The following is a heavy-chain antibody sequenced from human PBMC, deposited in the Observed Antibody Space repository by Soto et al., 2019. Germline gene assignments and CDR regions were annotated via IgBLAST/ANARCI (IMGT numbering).Heavy chain of an antibody. CDR1: GFTFSSYA. Sequence: GGSLRLSCAASGFTFSSYAMSWVRQAPGKGLEWVSAISGSGGSTYYADSVKGRFTISRDNSKNTLFLQMKSLRAEDTAVYYCARLDTHDYYYAMDVWGQGTTVTVSS. J-gene: IGHJ6*02. CDR3: ARLDTHDYYYAMDV. CDR2: ISGSGGST. V-gene: IGHV3-23*01. D-gene: IGHD5-18*01.